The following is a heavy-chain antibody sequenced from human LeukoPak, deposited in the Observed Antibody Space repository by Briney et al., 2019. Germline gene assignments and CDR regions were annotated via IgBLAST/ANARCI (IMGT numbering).Heavy chain of an antibody. Sequence: SETLSLTCAVYGGSFSGYYWSWIRQPPGKGLEWIGEINHSGSTNYNPSLKSRVTISVDTSKNQSSLKLSSVTAADTAVYYCARDRYYYDSSGYHMNLFDYWGQGTLVTVSS. V-gene: IGHV4-34*01. CDR3: ARDRYYYDSSGYHMNLFDY. CDR2: INHSGST. J-gene: IGHJ4*02. CDR1: GGSFSGYY. D-gene: IGHD3-22*01.